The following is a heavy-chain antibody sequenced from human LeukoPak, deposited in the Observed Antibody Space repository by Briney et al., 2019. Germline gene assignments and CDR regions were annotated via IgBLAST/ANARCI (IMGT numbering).Heavy chain of an antibody. D-gene: IGHD4-11*01. Sequence: SETLSLTCTVSGGSISSGDYYWSWIRQPPGKGLEWIGYIYYSGSTYYNPSLKSRVTISVDTSKNQFSLKLSSVTAVDTVVYYCARARLGKYSNFEIDYWGQGTLVTVSS. V-gene: IGHV4-30-4*01. CDR2: IYYSGST. CDR1: GGSISSGDYY. CDR3: ARARLGKYSNFEIDY. J-gene: IGHJ4*02.